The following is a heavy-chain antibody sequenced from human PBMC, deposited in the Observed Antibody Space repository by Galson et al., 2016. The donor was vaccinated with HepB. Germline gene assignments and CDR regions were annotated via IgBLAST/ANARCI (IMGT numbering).Heavy chain of an antibody. Sequence: SLRLSCAASGFTFSESYMTWIRQSPGKGLEWVSSISSRGGSAIHYADSVKGRFTISRDNAKTSLFLQMNSLRAEDTAVYYCAKEHYFGSGSYFDNWGRGTLVTVSS. J-gene: IGHJ4*02. V-gene: IGHV3-11*01. CDR1: GFTFSESY. CDR3: AKEHYFGSGSYFDN. D-gene: IGHD3-10*01. CDR2: ISSRGGSAI.